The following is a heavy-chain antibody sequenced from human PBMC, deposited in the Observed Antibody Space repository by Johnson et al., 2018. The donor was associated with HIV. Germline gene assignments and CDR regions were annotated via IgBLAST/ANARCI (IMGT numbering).Heavy chain of an antibody. CDR3: ARDRYAYGDYVSAAFDI. V-gene: IGHV3-23*04. J-gene: IGHJ3*02. Sequence: VQLVESGGGVVQPGGSLRLSCAASGFTFSSYPMSWVRQAPGKGLEWGSAISGSGGSTYYAAAVKGRFTSSRDNSKNTRYLQMNSLRAEDTAVYYCARDRYAYGDYVSAAFDIWGQGTMVTVSS. D-gene: IGHD4-17*01. CDR1: GFTFSSYP. CDR2: ISGSGGST.